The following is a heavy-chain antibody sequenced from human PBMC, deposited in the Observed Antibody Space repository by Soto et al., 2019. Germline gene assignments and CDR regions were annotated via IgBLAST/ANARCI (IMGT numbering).Heavy chain of an antibody. V-gene: IGHV3-23*01. CDR2: ISGSGSST. J-gene: IGHJ4*02. D-gene: IGHD7-27*01. CDR3: AKAWGIDY. Sequence: EVQLLESGGGLVEPGGSRRLSCAASGFTFSSYTMSWVRQAPGKGLEWVSTISGSGSSTYSADSVKGRFTISRDNSKNTLNLQMKSLRVEDTAIYYCAKAWGIDYWGQGTLVTVSS. CDR1: GFTFSSYT.